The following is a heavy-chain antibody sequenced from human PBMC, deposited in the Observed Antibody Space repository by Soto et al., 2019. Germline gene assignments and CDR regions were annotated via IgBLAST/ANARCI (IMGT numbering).Heavy chain of an antibody. Sequence: QVQLVESGGGVVQPGRSLRLSCAASGFTFSSYGMHWVRQAPGKGLEWVALIWYDGSNKYYADSAKGRFTISRDNSKNTLYLQMNSLRAEDTAVYYCARYSGWIFDYWGQGTLVTVSS. J-gene: IGHJ4*02. CDR2: IWYDGSNK. CDR1: GFTFSSYG. CDR3: ARYSGWIFDY. V-gene: IGHV3-33*01. D-gene: IGHD5-12*01.